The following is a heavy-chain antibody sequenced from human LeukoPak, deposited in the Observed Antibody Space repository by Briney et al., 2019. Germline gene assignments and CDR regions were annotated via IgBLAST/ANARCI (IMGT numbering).Heavy chain of an antibody. Sequence: GGSLRLSCAASGFTFSSYGMHWVRQAPGKGLEWVAVISYDGSNKYDADSVKGRFTISRDNSNNTLYLQMNKLRVEDTAVYYCAKSSLRGHSLWYFDLWGRGTPVTVSS. D-gene: IGHD3-10*01. CDR3: AKSSLRGHSLWYFDL. CDR1: GFTFSSYG. V-gene: IGHV3-30*18. CDR2: ISYDGSNK. J-gene: IGHJ2*01.